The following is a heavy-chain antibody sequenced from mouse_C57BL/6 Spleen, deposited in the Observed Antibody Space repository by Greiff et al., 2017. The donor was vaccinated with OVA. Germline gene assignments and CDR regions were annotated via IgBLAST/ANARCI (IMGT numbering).Heavy chain of an antibody. D-gene: IGHD3-2*02. J-gene: IGHJ2*01. CDR1: GYSFTGYY. CDR2: INPSTGGT. CDR3: ARSATAQATDYFDY. V-gene: IGHV1-42*01. Sequence: EVQLQQSGPELVKPGASVKISCKASGYSFTGYYMNWVKQSPEKSLEWIGEINPSTGGTTYNQKFKAKATLTVDKSSSTAYMQLKSLTSEDSAVYYLARSATAQATDYFDYWGQGTTLTVSS.